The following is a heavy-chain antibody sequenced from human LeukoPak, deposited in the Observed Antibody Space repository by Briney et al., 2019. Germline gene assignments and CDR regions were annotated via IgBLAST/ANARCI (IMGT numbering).Heavy chain of an antibody. V-gene: IGHV3-23*01. CDR1: GFTFSSYA. CDR2: ISPTTGTT. CDR3: ATKTSYGDRYFDY. D-gene: IGHD4-17*01. J-gene: IGHJ4*02. Sequence: PGGSLRLSCAASGFTFSSYAMSWVRQAPGKGLEGLSAISPTTGTTFYADSVKGRFTISRDNSKNTLYLQMNSLRAEDTAIYYCATKTSYGDRYFDYWGQGTLVTVSS.